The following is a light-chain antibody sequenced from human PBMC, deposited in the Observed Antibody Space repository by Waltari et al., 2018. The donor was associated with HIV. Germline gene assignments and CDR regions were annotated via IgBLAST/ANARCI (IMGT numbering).Light chain of an antibody. Sequence: QHALTQPPPASGAAGRRVTTTCSAGSCNIRADSLDVYQQLPGTAPKLLISRNNQRPSGVPDRFSGSKSGTSASLAISGLRAEDEADYYCEASDDSLSGWLFGGGTKLTVL. CDR2: RNN. CDR3: EASDDSLSGWL. J-gene: IGLJ3*02. CDR1: SCNIRADS. V-gene: IGLV1-47*01.